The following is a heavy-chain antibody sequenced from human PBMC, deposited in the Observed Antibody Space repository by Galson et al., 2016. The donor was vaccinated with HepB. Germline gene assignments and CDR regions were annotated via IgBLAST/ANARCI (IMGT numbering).Heavy chain of an antibody. Sequence: SLRLSCAVSGLPLSDATMNWVRQAPGKGLEWVGRIKRDTEGGTTDYAAPVKGRFTISRDDSKNTLFLQMNSLKTDDTAVYYCATQTTGPVKYSWGQGTLVTVSS. CDR3: ATQTTGPVKYS. V-gene: IGHV3-15*01. CDR1: GLPLSDAT. CDR2: IKRDTEGGTT. J-gene: IGHJ4*02. D-gene: IGHD4-17*01.